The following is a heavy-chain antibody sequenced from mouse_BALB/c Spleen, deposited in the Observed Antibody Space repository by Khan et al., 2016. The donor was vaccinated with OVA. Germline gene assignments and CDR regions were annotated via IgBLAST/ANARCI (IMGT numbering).Heavy chain of an antibody. CDR3: GRVYGGDCDY. J-gene: IGHJ2*01. CDR2: IRYSGNT. V-gene: IGHV3-2*02. Sequence: EVQLQESGPGLVKPSQSLSLSCTVTGYSITSDYAWHWIRQLPGNQLECRVFIRYSGNTKYNPSLKSQTSITPDTSKNQFFLQLSSVTTEDTAIYYCGRVYGGDCDYWGQGTTLTVSS. D-gene: IGHD1-1*02. CDR1: GYSITSDYA.